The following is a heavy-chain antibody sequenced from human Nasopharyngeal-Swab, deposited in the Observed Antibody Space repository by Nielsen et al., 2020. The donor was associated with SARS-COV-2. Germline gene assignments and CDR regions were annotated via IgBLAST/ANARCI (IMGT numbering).Heavy chain of an antibody. D-gene: IGHD3-22*01. Sequence: SQTLSLTCAVYGGSFNGYYWSWIRQSPGKGLVCIGEINHSGSTNYNPSLKSRVTISVDTSKTQFSLKLSSVTAADTAVYYCARGSTMNGYYGMDVWGQGTTVTVSS. CDR2: INHSGST. J-gene: IGHJ6*02. V-gene: IGHV4-34*01. CDR3: ARGSTMNGYYGMDV. CDR1: GGSFNGYY.